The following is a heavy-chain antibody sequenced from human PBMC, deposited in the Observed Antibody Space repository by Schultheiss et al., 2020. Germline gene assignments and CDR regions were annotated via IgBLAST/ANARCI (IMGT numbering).Heavy chain of an antibody. CDR2: INPNSGGT. J-gene: IGHJ4*02. Sequence: ASVKVSCKASGYTFTGYYMHWVRQAPGQGLEWMGWINPNSGGTNYAQKFQGRVTMTRDTSISTAYMELSRLRSDDTAVYYCAASSGCSGGSCYSLFSYYFDYWGQGTLVTVSS. V-gene: IGHV1-2*02. CDR1: GYTFTGYY. D-gene: IGHD2-15*01. CDR3: AASSGCSGGSCYSLFSYYFDY.